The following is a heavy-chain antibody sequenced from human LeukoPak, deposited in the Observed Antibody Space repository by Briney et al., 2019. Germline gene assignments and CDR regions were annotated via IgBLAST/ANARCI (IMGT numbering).Heavy chain of an antibody. CDR2: IYSGGST. V-gene: IGHV3-53*01. J-gene: IGHJ4*02. D-gene: IGHD3-10*01. Sequence: GGSLRLSCAASGFTVSSNYMSWVRQAPGKGLEWVSVIYSGGSTYYADSVKGRFTISRDNSKNTLYLQMNSLRAEDTAVYYCATKPYYYGSGSYLTHPNFDYWGQGTLVTVSS. CDR1: GFTVSSNY. CDR3: ATKPYYYGSGSYLTHPNFDY.